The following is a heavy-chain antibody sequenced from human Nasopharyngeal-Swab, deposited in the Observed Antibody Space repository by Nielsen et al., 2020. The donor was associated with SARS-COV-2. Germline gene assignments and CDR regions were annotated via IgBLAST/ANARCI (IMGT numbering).Heavy chain of an antibody. V-gene: IGHV2-5*01. CDR2: IYWNDDK. J-gene: IGHJ4*02. Sequence: PGKALEWLALIYWNDDKRYSPSLKSRLTITKDTSKNQVVLTMTNMDPVDTATYYCAHRGGYCSSTSCYTAFEFVVEYYFDYWGQGTLVTVPS. CDR3: AHRGGYCSSTSCYTAFEFVVEYYFDY. D-gene: IGHD2-2*02.